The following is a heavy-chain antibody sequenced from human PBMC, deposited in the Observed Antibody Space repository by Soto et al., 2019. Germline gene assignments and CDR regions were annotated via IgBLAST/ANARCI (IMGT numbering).Heavy chain of an antibody. Sequence: GGSLRLSCAASGFTFSGSAMHWVRQASGKGLEWVGRIRSKANSYATAYAASVKGRFTISRDDSKNTAYLQMNSLKTEDTAVYYCTTPPIAAAGTLNAGYWGQGTLVTVSS. V-gene: IGHV3-73*01. D-gene: IGHD6-13*01. J-gene: IGHJ4*02. CDR2: IRSKANSYAT. CDR3: TTPPIAAAGTLNAGY. CDR1: GFTFSGSA.